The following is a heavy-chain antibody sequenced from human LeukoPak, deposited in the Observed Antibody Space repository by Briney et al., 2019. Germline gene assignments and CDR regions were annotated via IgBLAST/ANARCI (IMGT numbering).Heavy chain of an antibody. D-gene: IGHD6-19*01. CDR1: GFTVSSNY. J-gene: IGHJ3*02. V-gene: IGHV3-53*01. CDR3: ARGRLDAFDI. Sequence: PGGSLRLSCAASGFTVSSNYMSWVRQAPGKGLEWVSVIYSGGNTCYADFVKGRFTISRDNSKNTLFLQMNSLRAEDTAVFYCARGRLDAFDIWGQGTMVTVSS. CDR2: IYSGGNT.